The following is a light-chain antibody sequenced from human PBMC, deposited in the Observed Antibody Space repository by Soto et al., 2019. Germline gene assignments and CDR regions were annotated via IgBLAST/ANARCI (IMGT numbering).Light chain of an antibody. CDR2: GAS. CDR1: QSVSSN. V-gene: IGKV3-20*01. J-gene: IGKJ1*01. CDR3: QQYGSTPRT. Sequence: EIVLTHSPGTLSLSPGERATLSCRASQSVSSNLAWYQQKPGQAPRLLIYGASTRATGIPARFSGSGSGTEFTLTVSRLEPEDFAVYYCQQYGSTPRTFGQGTKVDIK.